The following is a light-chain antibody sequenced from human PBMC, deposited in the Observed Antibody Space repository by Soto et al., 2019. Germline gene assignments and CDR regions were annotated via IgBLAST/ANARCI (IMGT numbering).Light chain of an antibody. CDR2: GAS. Sequence: EIVLTQSPATLSLSPVERATLSRSASQSVSNNYLAWYQQKPGQAPRLLIYGASTRATGIPARFSGSGSGTEFTLTISGLQSEDFAVYYCQQYNNWPPWTFGQGTKVDIK. J-gene: IGKJ1*01. V-gene: IGKV3-15*01. CDR3: QQYNNWPPWT. CDR1: QSVSNN.